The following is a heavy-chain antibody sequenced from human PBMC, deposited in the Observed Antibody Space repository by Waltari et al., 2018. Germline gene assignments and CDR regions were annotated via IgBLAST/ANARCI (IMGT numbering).Heavy chain of an antibody. Sequence: QVQLQQWGAGLLKPSETLSLTCAVYGGSFSGYYWRWLRQPPGKGLEWIGEINHSGSTNYNPSLKSRVTISVDTSKNQFSLKLSSVTAADTAVYYCARGVPIAARSGRFDYWGQGTLVTVSS. CDR1: GGSFSGYY. CDR2: INHSGST. J-gene: IGHJ4*02. CDR3: ARGVPIAARSGRFDY. D-gene: IGHD6-6*01. V-gene: IGHV4-34*01.